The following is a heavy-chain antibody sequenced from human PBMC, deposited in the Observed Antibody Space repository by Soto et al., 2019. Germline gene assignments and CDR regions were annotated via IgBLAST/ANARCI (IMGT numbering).Heavy chain of an antibody. CDR2: VYYSGST. J-gene: IGHJ5*02. CDR3: AREEVAYYDSGSYNWFDP. D-gene: IGHD3-10*01. V-gene: IGHV4-31*03. Sequence: PSETLSLTCTVSGGSINSGGYYWSWIRQHPGKGLEWIGYVYYSGSTYYNPSLKSRVTMSVDTSNNQFSVKLSSVTAADTAVYYCAREEVAYYDSGSYNWFDPWGQGTLVTVSS. CDR1: GGSINSGGYY.